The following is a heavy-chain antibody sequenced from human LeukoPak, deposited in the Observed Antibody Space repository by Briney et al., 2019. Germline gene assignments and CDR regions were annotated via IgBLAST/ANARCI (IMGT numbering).Heavy chain of an antibody. D-gene: IGHD5-24*01. Sequence: GGSLRLSCVASGFTFSNYWMSWVRQAPGKGLEWVANIKQDGSKKSYVDSVKGRFTISRDNAKNSLYLQMNSLRAEDTAIYYCTRVGYIDEGIDYWGQGTLVTVSS. J-gene: IGHJ4*02. CDR2: IKQDGSKK. CDR3: TRVGYIDEGIDY. V-gene: IGHV3-7*04. CDR1: GFTFSNYW.